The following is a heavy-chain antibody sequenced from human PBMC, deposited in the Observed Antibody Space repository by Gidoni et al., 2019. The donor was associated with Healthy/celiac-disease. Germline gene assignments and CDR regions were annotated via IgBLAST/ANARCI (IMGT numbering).Heavy chain of an antibody. J-gene: IGHJ4*02. Sequence: QVQLQESGPGLVQPSETLSLTCTVSGYSISSGYYWGWIRQPPGKGLEWIGSIYHSGSTYYNPSLKSRVTISVDTSKNQFSLKLSSVTAADTAVYYCARESSRVDYWGQGTLVTVSS. V-gene: IGHV4-38-2*02. CDR1: GYSISSGYY. CDR3: ARESSRVDY. CDR2: IYHSGST.